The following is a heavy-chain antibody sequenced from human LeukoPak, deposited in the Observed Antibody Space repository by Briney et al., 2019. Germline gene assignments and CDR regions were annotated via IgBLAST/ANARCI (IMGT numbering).Heavy chain of an antibody. Sequence: GASVKLSFTVSGNTLVELSVNWVRQPPGKGLEWMGGFHAEDGETIYAQQFQGRISMTEDTSTDIAYMELSGLTSADTAVYYCATFPLAHHDSSQDVFDVWGHGTLVIVSS. CDR2: FHAEDGET. D-gene: IGHD6-19*01. CDR3: ATFPLAHHDSSQDVFDV. V-gene: IGHV1-24*01. J-gene: IGHJ3*01. CDR1: GNTLVELS.